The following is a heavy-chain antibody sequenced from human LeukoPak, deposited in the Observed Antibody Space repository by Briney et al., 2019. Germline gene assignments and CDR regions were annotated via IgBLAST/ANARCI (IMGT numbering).Heavy chain of an antibody. D-gene: IGHD3-10*01. CDR3: ARGPLWFGESIGLDYYYYMDV. V-gene: IGHV1-8*01. J-gene: IGHJ6*03. Sequence: GASVKVSCKASGYTFTSYDINWVRQATGQGLEWMGWMDPNTGNAGYAQKFQGRVTMTRNTSISTAYMELSSLRSEDTAVYYCARGPLWFGESIGLDYYYYMDVWGKGTTVTISS. CDR1: GYTFTSYD. CDR2: MDPNTGNA.